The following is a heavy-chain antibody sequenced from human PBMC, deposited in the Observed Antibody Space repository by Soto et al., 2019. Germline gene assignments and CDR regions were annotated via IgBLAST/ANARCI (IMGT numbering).Heavy chain of an antibody. Sequence: QVQLVQSGGEVRKPGTSVKVSCRASGGIFSDYAISWVRQAPGQGLEWVGGIVPKYGTAKYARKFEDRVPLTADELSSTVYMEMNGLRSEDTALYYCARDLLSSLVVETPPLFESWGQGTRLTVSS. CDR1: GGIFSDYA. D-gene: IGHD2-21*01. CDR3: ARDLLSSLVVETPPLFES. CDR2: IVPKYGTA. J-gene: IGHJ5*01. V-gene: IGHV1-69*12.